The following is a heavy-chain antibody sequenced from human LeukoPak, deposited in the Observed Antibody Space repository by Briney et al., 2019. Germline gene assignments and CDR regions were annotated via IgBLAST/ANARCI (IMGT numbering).Heavy chain of an antibody. CDR3: ARHTRDYGDYLDAFDL. Sequence: PGGSLRLSCAASGFNVSSNYMSWVRQAPGKGLEWVSVIYSGGNTYYADSVKGRFTISRDNSKNTLYLQMNSLRAEDTAVYFCARHTRDYGDYLDAFDLWGQGTMVTVSS. J-gene: IGHJ3*01. V-gene: IGHV3-53*01. CDR2: IYSGGNT. CDR1: GFNVSSNY. D-gene: IGHD4-17*01.